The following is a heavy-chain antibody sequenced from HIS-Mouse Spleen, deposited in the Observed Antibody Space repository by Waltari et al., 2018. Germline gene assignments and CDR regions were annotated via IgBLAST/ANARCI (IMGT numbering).Heavy chain of an antibody. Sequence: QVQLQQWGAGLLKPSETLSLTCAVYGVSFSGYYWSWIRRPPGKGLGGIGEINHSGSTTYNPSLKSRVTISVDTAKNQFSLKLSSVTAADTAVYYCARCWGSRSWYFDLWGRGTLVTVSS. J-gene: IGHJ2*01. V-gene: IGHV4-34*01. D-gene: IGHD7-27*01. CDR3: ARCWGSRSWYFDL. CDR2: INHSGST. CDR1: GVSFSGYY.